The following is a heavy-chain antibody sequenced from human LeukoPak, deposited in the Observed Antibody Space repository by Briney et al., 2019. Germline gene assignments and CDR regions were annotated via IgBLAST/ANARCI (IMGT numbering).Heavy chain of an antibody. CDR3: ASLPWLVRWIYY. J-gene: IGHJ4*02. D-gene: IGHD6-19*01. CDR1: GFTFSNSY. CDR2: IYPSGNI. V-gene: IGHV3-53*01. Sequence: GGSLRLSCAASGFTFSNSYMSWVRQAPGKGLEWVSLIYPSGNIYYADSVKGRFTISRDNSKNTLFLQMNSLRAEDTAIYYCASLPWLVRWIYYWGQGTLVTVSS.